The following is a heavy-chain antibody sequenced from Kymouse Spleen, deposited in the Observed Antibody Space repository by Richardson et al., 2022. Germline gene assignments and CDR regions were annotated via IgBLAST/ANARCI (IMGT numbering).Heavy chain of an antibody. V-gene: IGHV3-9*01. Sequence: EVQLVESGGGLVQPGRSLRLSCAASGFTFDDYAMHWVRQAPGKGLEWVSGISWNSGSIGYADSVKGRFTISRDNAKNSLYLQMNSLRAEDTALYYCAKDDGVGAPYYYYYGMDVWGQGTTVTVSS. CDR1: GFTFDDYA. CDR3: AKDDGVGAPYYYYYGMDV. J-gene: IGHJ6*02. D-gene: IGHD1-26*01. CDR2: ISWNSGSI.